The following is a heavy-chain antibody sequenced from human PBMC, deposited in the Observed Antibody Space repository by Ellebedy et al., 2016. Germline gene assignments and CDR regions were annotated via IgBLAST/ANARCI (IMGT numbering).Heavy chain of an antibody. J-gene: IGHJ4*02. CDR1: GFTFSSFW. CDR3: VKEGGDYFDY. V-gene: IGHV3-53*05. D-gene: IGHD4-17*01. Sequence: GESLKISXAASGFTFSSFWMNWVRYTPGKGLEWVSLIYTGGYTHYADSVKGRFSISTDNSKNTVSLQMYDLRPEDTAVYYCVKEGGDYFDYWGQGTLVTVSS. CDR2: IYTGGYT.